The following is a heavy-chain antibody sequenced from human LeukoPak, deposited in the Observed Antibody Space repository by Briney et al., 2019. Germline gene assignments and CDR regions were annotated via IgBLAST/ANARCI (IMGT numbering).Heavy chain of an antibody. Sequence: SETLSLTCTVSGGSISSSSYYWGWIRQPPGKGLEWIGSIYYSGSTYYNPSLKSRVTISVDTSKNQFSPKLSSVTAADTAVYYCARRGDYGDSWELDYWGQGTLVTVSS. CDR1: GGSISSSSYY. V-gene: IGHV4-39*07. CDR2: IYYSGST. J-gene: IGHJ4*02. D-gene: IGHD4-17*01. CDR3: ARRGDYGDSWELDY.